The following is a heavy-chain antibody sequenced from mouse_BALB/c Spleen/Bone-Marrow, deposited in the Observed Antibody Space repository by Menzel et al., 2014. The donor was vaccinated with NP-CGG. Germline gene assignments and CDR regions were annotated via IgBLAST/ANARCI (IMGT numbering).Heavy chain of an antibody. Sequence: QVQLQQPGAELVRPGASVKLSCKASGYTFTSXWXHWVKLRPXQGFEWIGEINPSNGDTNYNEKFKRKATLTVDKSSSTAYMQLSSLTSEDSAVYYCTNYGYDWGQGTALTVSS. V-gene: IGHV1S16*01. J-gene: IGHJ2*01. CDR2: INPSNGDT. D-gene: IGHD1-2*01. CDR3: TNYGYD. CDR1: GYTFTSXW.